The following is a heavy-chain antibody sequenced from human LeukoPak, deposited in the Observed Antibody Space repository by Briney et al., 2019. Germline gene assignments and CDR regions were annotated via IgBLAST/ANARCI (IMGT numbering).Heavy chain of an antibody. V-gene: IGHV3-30*18. D-gene: IGHD2-15*01. Sequence: PGGSLRLSCAASGFTFSSYGMHWVRQAPGKGLEWVAVISYDGSNKYYADSVKGRFTISRDNSKNTLYLQMNSLRAEDTAVYYCAKRGLVVAANYWGQGTLVTVSS. J-gene: IGHJ4*02. CDR3: AKRGLVVAANY. CDR1: GFTFSSYG. CDR2: ISYDGSNK.